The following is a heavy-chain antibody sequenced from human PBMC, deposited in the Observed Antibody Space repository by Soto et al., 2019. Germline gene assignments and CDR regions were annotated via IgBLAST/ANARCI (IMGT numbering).Heavy chain of an antibody. Sequence: HPGGSLRLSCAASGFTFSNYAMTWVRQAPGKGLEWVSSISGSGDNTYYADSVKGRFTISRDNSKNTLYVQMNSLRAEDTAVYYCAKVKTWTYLDFWGQGSLVTVSS. J-gene: IGHJ4*02. D-gene: IGHD5-12*01. CDR3: AKVKTWTYLDF. CDR1: GFTFSNYA. V-gene: IGHV3-23*01. CDR2: ISGSGDNT.